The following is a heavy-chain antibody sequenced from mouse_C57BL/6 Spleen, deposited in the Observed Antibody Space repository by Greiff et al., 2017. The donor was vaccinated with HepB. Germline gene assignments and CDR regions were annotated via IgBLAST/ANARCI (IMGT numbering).Heavy chain of an antibody. CDR2: IRSKSSNYAT. D-gene: IGHD2-4*01. J-gene: IGHJ2*01. CDR1: GFTFNTYA. CDR3: VRERLRQNYFDY. Sequence: EVQLQQSGGGLVQPKGSLKLSCAASGFTFNTYAMHWVRQAPGKGLEWVARIRSKSSNYATYYADSVKDRFTISRDDSQSMLYLQMNNLKTEDTAMYYCVRERLRQNYFDYWGQGTTLTVSS. V-gene: IGHV10-3*01.